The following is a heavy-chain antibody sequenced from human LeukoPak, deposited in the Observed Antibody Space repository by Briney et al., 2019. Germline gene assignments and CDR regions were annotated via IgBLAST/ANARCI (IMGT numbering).Heavy chain of an antibody. J-gene: IGHJ4*02. D-gene: IGHD6-13*01. CDR2: IYYSGST. Sequence: SQTLSLTCTVSGGSISSGGYYWSWIRQHPGKGLEWVGYIYYSGSTYYNPSLKSRVTISVDTSKNQFSLKLSSVTAADTAVHYCARDPGPGLDIAAAGTFDYWGQGTLVTVSS. CDR3: ARDPGPGLDIAAAGTFDY. CDR1: GGSISSGGYY. V-gene: IGHV4-31*03.